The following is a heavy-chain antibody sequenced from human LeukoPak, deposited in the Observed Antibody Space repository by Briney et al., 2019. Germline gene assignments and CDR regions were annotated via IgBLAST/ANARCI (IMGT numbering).Heavy chain of an antibody. J-gene: IGHJ2*01. CDR3: ARAEVGEMATIADWYFDL. D-gene: IGHD5-24*01. CDR2: FDPEDGET. V-gene: IGHV1-24*01. Sequence: ASVKVSCKVSGYTLTELSMHWVRQAPGKGLEWMGGFDPEDGETIYAQKFQGRVTMTEDTSTDTAYMELSSLRSEDTAVYHCARAEVGEMATIADWYFDLWGRGTLVTVSS. CDR1: GYTLTELS.